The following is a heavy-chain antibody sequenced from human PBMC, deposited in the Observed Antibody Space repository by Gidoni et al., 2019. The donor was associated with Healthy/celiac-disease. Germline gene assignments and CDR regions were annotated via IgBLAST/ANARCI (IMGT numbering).Heavy chain of an antibody. V-gene: IGHV4-30-2*01. D-gene: IGHD3-10*01. CDR2: IYHSGST. CDR1: GGSISSGGYS. J-gene: IGHJ3*02. CDR3: ARDRGVLLHAFDI. Sequence: QLQLQESGSGLVKPSQPLSLTCAVPGGSISSGGYSWSWIRQPPGKGLEWIGYIYHSGSTYYNPSLKSRVTISVDRSKNQFSLKLSSVTAADTAVYYCARDRGVLLHAFDIWGQGTMVTVSS.